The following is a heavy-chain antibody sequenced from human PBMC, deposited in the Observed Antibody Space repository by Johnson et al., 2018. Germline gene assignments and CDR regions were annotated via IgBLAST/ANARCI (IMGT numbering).Heavy chain of an antibody. CDR2: IIPILDIA. D-gene: IGHD2-15*01. CDR3: ARGEPKYCSGGSCYANAYDYYGMDV. CDR1: GGTFSSYT. V-gene: IGHV1-69*09. Sequence: VQLVESGAEVKKPGSSVKVSCKASGGTFSSYTISWVRQAPGQGLEWMGRIIPILDIANYAQKFQGRVTITADESTSTAYMELSSLRSEDTAVYYWARGEPKYCSGGSCYANAYDYYGMDVWGQGTTVTVSS. J-gene: IGHJ6*02.